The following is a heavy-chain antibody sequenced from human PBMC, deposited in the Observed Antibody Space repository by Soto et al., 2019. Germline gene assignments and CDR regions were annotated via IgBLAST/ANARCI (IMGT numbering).Heavy chain of an antibody. J-gene: IGHJ4*03. Sequence: GGSLRRSCSASGFTFSSYDMHWVRQGRGKGLEWLSAIGTAGDTNYSGSVKGRFTISREKAKNCLYLHMNSLRDGDTSIYFCASAIVPTLFKHWRQGTPVTV. CDR3: ASAIVPTLFKH. CDR1: GFTFSSYD. D-gene: IGHD1-26*01. CDR2: IGTAGDT. V-gene: IGHV3-13*04.